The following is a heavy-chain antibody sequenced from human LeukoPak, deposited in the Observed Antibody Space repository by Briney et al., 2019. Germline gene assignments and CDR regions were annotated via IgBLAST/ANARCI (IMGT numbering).Heavy chain of an antibody. D-gene: IGHD2-21*01. V-gene: IGHV3-30-3*01. CDR2: ISYDGSNK. CDR1: GFTFSSYA. J-gene: IGHJ4*02. Sequence: GGSLRLSCAAPGFTFSSYAMHWVRQAPGKGLEWVAVISYDGSNKYYADSVKGRFTISRDNSKNTLYLQMNSLRAEDTAVYYCARDLGGGDCYDYWGQGTLVTVSS. CDR3: ARDLGGGDCYDY.